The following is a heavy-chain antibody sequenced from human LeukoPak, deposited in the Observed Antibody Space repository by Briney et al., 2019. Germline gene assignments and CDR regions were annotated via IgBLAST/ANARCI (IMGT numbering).Heavy chain of an antibody. CDR2: ISAYNGNT. CDR1: GYTFTSYG. V-gene: IGHV1-18*01. CDR3: ARDVDCSGGSCYSRYYYGMDV. D-gene: IGHD2-15*01. J-gene: IGHJ6*02. Sequence: ASVKVSCKASGYTFTSYGISWVRQAPGQGLEWMGWISAYNGNTNYAQKLQGRVTMTTDTSTSTAYMELRSLRSDDTAVYYCARDVDCSGGSCYSRYYYGMDVWGQGTLVTVSS.